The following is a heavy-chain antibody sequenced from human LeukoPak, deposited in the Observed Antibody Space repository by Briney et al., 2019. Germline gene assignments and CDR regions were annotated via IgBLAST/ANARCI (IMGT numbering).Heavy chain of an antibody. D-gene: IGHD6-13*01. J-gene: IGHJ4*02. CDR1: GFTFSSYS. CDR2: ISSSSSTI. Sequence: GGSLRLSCAASGFTFSSYSMNWVRQAPGKGLEWVSYISSSSSTIYYADSVKGRFTISRDNAKNSLYLQMNSLRAEDTAVYYCARDFPRSSSWSYLFDYWGQGTLVTASS. CDR3: ARDFPRSSSWSYLFDY. V-gene: IGHV3-48*01.